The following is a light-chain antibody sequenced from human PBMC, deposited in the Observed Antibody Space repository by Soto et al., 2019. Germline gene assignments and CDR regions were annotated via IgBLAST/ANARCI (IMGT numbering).Light chain of an antibody. V-gene: IGKV1-5*03. J-gene: IGKJ1*01. CDR2: KAS. CDR1: QSISSW. CDR3: QHYNSYSGA. Sequence: DIQMTQSPSTLSASVGDRVTITCRASQSISSWLAWYQQKPGKAPKLLIYKASTLKGGVSSRFSGTGSATEFTLTISSLQPDDFATYYCQHYNSYSGAFGQGPKVDIK.